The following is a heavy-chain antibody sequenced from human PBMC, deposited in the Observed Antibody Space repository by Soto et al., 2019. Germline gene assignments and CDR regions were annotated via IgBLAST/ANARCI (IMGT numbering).Heavy chain of an antibody. CDR3: WNGGGGPSPDY. J-gene: IGHJ4*02. CDR2: ISSSGNSI. D-gene: IGHD3-16*01. CDR1: GFIFRDYY. Sequence: QVQLVESGGGLVKPGGSLRLSCAVSGFIFRDYYMSWIRQAPGKGLECVSYISSSGNSIYYADSVKGRFTISRDNAKNSLNLKMTGLEAEDRANYYLWNGGGGPSPDYWGQGTLLTVPS. V-gene: IGHV3-11*01.